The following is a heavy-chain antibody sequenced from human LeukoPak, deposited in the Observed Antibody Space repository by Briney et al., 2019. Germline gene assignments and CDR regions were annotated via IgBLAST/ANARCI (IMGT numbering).Heavy chain of an antibody. CDR2: ISYDGSNK. D-gene: IGHD3-16*01. J-gene: IGHJ4*02. CDR3: ASHYASGGLVTYYFDY. V-gene: IGHV3-30-3*01. Sequence: GGSLRLSCAASGFTFSSYAMHWVRQAPGKGLEWVAVISYDGSNKYYADSVKGRFTISRDNSKNTLYLQMNSLRAEDTAVYYCASHYASGGLVTYYFDYWGQGTLVTVSS. CDR1: GFTFSSYA.